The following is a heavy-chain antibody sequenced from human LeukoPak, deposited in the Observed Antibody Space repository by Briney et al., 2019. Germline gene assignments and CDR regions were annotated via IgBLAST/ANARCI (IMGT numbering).Heavy chain of an antibody. D-gene: IGHD6-13*01. V-gene: IGHV4-59*08. CDR1: GGSISSYY. J-gene: IGHJ4*02. Sequence: SETLSLTCTVSGGSISSYYWSWIRQPPGKGLEWIGYIYYSGSTNYNPSLKSRVTISVDTSKNQFSLKLSSVTAADTAVYYCARLMVPGIAAYFDYWGQGTLVTV. CDR3: ARLMVPGIAAYFDY. CDR2: IYYSGST.